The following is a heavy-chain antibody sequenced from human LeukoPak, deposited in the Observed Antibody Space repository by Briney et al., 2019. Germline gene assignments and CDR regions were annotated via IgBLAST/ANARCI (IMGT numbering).Heavy chain of an antibody. V-gene: IGHV3-30-3*01. Sequence: PGGSLRLSCAASGFTFSSCAMHWVRQAPGKGLEWVAVISYDGSNKYYADSVKGRFTISRDNSKNTLYLQMNSLRAEDTAVYYCARVFRGSGWYYFDYWGQGTLVTVSS. CDR3: ARVFRGSGWYYFDY. D-gene: IGHD6-19*01. CDR1: GFTFSSCA. CDR2: ISYDGSNK. J-gene: IGHJ4*02.